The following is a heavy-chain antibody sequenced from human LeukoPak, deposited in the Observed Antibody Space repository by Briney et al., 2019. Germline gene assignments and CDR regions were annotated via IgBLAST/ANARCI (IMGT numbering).Heavy chain of an antibody. CDR2: IYSGGST. D-gene: IGHD5-18*01. Sequence: GGSLRLSCAASGFTVSSNYMSWVRQAPGEGLEWVSVIYSGGSTYYADSVKGRFTISRDNSKNTLYLQMNSLRAEDTAVYYCARELGYSYGTTDYWGQGTLVTVSS. CDR3: ARELGYSYGTTDY. CDR1: GFTVSSNY. V-gene: IGHV3-66*01. J-gene: IGHJ4*02.